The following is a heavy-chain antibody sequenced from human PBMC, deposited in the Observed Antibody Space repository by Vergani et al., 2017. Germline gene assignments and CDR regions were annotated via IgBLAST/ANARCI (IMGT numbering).Heavy chain of an antibody. CDR1: GESIRSGSHY. CDR2: IHTGGST. D-gene: IGHD2-15*01. Sequence: QVKLQESGPGLLKPSQTLSLTCTVSGESIRSGSHYWSWIRQPAGKGPEWIGHIHTGGSTDLNPSFKSRVSISVYPSKSQFSLKLNSVTVAHTAVYYCARSRPYCTSGSCPAIWGQGTLVTVSS. J-gene: IGHJ4*02. CDR3: ARSRPYCTSGSCPAI. V-gene: IGHV4-61*02.